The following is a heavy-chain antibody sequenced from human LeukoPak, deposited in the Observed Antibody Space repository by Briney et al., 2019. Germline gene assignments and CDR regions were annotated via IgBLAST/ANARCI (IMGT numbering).Heavy chain of an antibody. CDR2: IKQEGRET. V-gene: IGHV3-7*03. CDR1: GFTLSSDW. J-gene: IGHJ5*02. Sequence: AGSLRLSCAASGFTLSSDWMSWVRQAPGKGLEWVANIKQEGRETYHVDSVKGGFTISRDNAKTSLYLQMNSLRAEDTAVYYCARDQSSGWYGLSYNWFDLWGQGTLVTVSS. CDR3: ARDQSSGWYGLSYNWFDL. D-gene: IGHD6-19*01.